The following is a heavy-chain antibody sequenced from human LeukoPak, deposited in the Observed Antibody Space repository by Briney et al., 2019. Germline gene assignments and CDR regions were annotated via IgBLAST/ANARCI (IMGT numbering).Heavy chain of an antibody. CDR2: ISWNSGSI. D-gene: IGHD6-19*01. CDR3: AKDIGIAVAGTRDY. V-gene: IGHV3-9*01. CDR1: GFTFDDYA. Sequence: GGSPRLSCAASGFTFDDYAMHWVRQAPGKGLEWVSGISWNSGSIGYADSVKGRFTISRDNAKNSLYLQMNSLRAEDTALYYCAKDIGIAVAGTRDYWGQGTLVTVSS. J-gene: IGHJ4*02.